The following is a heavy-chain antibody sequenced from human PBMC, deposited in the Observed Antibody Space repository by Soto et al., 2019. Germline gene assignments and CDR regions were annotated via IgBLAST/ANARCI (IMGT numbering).Heavy chain of an antibody. CDR1: GGTFSSYA. CDR3: ASSIAARPCGGENAYNWFDP. Sequence: QVQLVQSGAEVKKPGSSVKVSCKASGGTFSSYAISWVRLAPGQGLEWMGGIIPIFGTANYAQKFQGRVTITADESTSTAYMELSSLRSEDTAVYYCASSIAARPCGGENAYNWFDPWGQGTLVTVSS. D-gene: IGHD6-6*01. CDR2: IIPIFGTA. J-gene: IGHJ5*02. V-gene: IGHV1-69*12.